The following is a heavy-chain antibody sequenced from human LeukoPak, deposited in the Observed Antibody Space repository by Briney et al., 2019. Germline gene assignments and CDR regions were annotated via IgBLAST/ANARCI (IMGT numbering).Heavy chain of an antibody. V-gene: IGHV3-30-3*01. CDR1: GFTFSSYA. D-gene: IGHD2-15*01. J-gene: IGHJ6*02. CDR2: ISYDGSNK. Sequence: PGGSLRLSCAASGFTFSSYAMHWVRQAPGKGLEWVAVISYDGSNKYYADSVKGRFTISRDNSKNTLYLQMNSLRAEDTAVYYCASSSSGGGGMDVWGQGTTVTVSS. CDR3: ASSSSGGGGMDV.